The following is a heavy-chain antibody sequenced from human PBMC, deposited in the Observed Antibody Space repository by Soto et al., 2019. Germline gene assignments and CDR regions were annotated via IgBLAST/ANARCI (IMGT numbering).Heavy chain of an antibody. CDR1: GGPFSGYY. Sequence: SETLSLTCAVYGGPFSGYYWSWIRQPPGKGLEWIGEINHSGNTNYIPSLQTRVTISLDKSRSQFSLKLNSVTAADSAVYFCARLEGLATISYYFDFWGPGALVTVSS. CDR2: INHSGNT. V-gene: IGHV4-34*01. J-gene: IGHJ4*02. CDR3: ARLEGLATISYYFDF. D-gene: IGHD3-9*01.